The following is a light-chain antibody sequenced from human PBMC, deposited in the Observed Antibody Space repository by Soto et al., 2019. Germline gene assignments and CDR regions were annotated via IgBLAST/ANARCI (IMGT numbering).Light chain of an antibody. V-gene: IGKV3-20*01. CDR2: GSF. J-gene: IGKJ2*01. Sequence: EVVLTQSPGTLSLSPGERATLSGRASQSVSNNYFAWYQQKPGQAPRLLIFGSFDRATGIPDRFSGSGSGTDFTLTISRLEPEDFAVYYCQRYGSSPPYTFGQGTKLAIK. CDR3: QRYGSSPPYT. CDR1: QSVSNNY.